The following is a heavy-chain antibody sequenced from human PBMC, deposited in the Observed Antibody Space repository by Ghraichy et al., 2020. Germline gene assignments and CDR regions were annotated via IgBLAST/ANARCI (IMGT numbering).Heavy chain of an antibody. CDR1: GGSISSYY. D-gene: IGHD3-9*01. CDR3: ARGGRYYDILTGSSQGRWFDP. J-gene: IGHJ5*02. CDR2: IYYSGST. V-gene: IGHV4-59*12. Sequence: SETLSLTCTVSGGSISSYYWSWIRQPPGKGLEWIGYIYYSGSTNYNPSLKSRVTISVDTSKNQFSLKLSSVTAADTAVYYCARGGRYYDILTGSSQGRWFDPWGQGTLVTVSS.